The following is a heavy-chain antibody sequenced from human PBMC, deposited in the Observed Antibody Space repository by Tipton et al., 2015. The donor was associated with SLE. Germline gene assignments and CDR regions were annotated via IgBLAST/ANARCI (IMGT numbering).Heavy chain of an antibody. V-gene: IGHV4-59*11. J-gene: IGHJ4*02. CDR2: IYYIGST. D-gene: IGHD4-23*01. CDR1: GGSISSHY. Sequence: TLSLTCTVSGGSISSHYWSWIRQPPGKGLEWIGYIYYIGSTNYNPSLKSRVTISVDTSKNQFSLKLSSVTAADTAVYYCARMDSVTTLVYWGQGTLVTVSS. CDR3: ARMDSVTTLVY.